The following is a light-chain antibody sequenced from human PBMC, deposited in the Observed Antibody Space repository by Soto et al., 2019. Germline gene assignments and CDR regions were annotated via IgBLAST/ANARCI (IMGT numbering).Light chain of an antibody. CDR1: QSVSSN. V-gene: IGKV3-15*01. CDR3: QQYGTWWT. Sequence: EIVMTQSPATLSVSPGERATLSCRASQSVSSNLAWYQQKPGQAPRLLIYGASTRATGIPARFSGSGSGTEFTPTISSLQSEDFAVYYCQQYGTWWTFGQGTKVEIK. J-gene: IGKJ1*01. CDR2: GAS.